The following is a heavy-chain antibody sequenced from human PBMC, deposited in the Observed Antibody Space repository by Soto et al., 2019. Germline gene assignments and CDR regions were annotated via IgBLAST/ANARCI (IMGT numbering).Heavy chain of an antibody. V-gene: IGHV4-59*08. CDR2: IYYSGST. Sequence: SETLSLTCTVSGGSISSYYWSWIRQPPGKGLEWIGYIYYSGSTNYNPSLKSRVTISVDTSKNQFSLKLSSVTAADTAVYYCARHKRATRTIVLVTHLDYWGQGTLVTVSS. J-gene: IGHJ4*02. D-gene: IGHD2-21*02. CDR1: GGSISSYY. CDR3: ARHKRATRTIVLVTHLDY.